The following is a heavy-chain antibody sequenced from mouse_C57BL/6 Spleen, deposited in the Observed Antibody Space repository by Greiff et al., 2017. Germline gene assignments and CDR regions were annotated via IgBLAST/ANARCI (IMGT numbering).Heavy chain of an antibody. J-gene: IGHJ2*01. CDR3: ARSDGYSDY. Sequence: VQLQQSGAELMKPGASVKLSCKATGYTFTGYWIEWVKQRPGHGLEWIGEILPGSGSTNYYEKFKGKATFTADTSSNTAYMQLSSLTTEDSAIYYCARSDGYSDYWGQGTTLTVSS. V-gene: IGHV1-9*01. CDR1: GYTFTGYW. D-gene: IGHD2-3*01. CDR2: ILPGSGST.